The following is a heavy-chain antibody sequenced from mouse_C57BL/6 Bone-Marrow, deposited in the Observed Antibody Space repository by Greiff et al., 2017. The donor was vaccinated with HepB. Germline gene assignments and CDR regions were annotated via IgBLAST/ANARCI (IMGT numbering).Heavy chain of an antibody. V-gene: IGHV1-81*01. CDR2: IYPRSGNT. CDR3: AREGGLRRGY. J-gene: IGHJ2*01. D-gene: IGHD2-4*01. Sequence: QVHVKQSGAELARPGASVKLSCKASGYTFTSYGISWVKQRTGQGLEWIGEIYPRSGNTYYNEKFKGKATLTADKSSSTAYMELRSLTSEDSAVYFCAREGGLRRGYWGQGTTLTVSS. CDR1: GYTFTSYG.